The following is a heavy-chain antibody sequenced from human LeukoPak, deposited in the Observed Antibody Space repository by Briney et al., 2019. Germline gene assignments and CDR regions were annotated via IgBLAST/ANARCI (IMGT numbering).Heavy chain of an antibody. Sequence: GGSLKLSCAASGFTFSSYEMNWVRQAPGKGLEWVSYISSSGSTIYYADSVKGRFTISRDNAKNSLYLQMNSLRAEDTAVYYCAREDCSGGSCHFDYWGQGTLVTVSS. CDR2: ISSSGSTI. J-gene: IGHJ4*02. CDR3: AREDCSGGSCHFDY. V-gene: IGHV3-48*03. D-gene: IGHD2-15*01. CDR1: GFTFSSYE.